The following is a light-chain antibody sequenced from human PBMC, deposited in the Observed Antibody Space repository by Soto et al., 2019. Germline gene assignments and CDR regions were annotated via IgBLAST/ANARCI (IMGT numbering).Light chain of an antibody. V-gene: IGKV1-5*03. CDR2: KAS. J-gene: IGKJ2*01. CDR3: QQYYRFPYT. CDR1: QSLSYW. Sequence: DIQMTQSPSTLSASVGDTVTITCRASQSLSYWLAWYQQKPGQAPKLLIHKASTLESGAPSRFSGSRFGTEFTLTISSLQPDDFATFYCQQYYRFPYTFGQGTKLEIK.